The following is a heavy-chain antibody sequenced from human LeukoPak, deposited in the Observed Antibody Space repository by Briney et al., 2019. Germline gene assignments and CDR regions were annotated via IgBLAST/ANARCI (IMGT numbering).Heavy chain of an antibody. J-gene: IGHJ6*03. CDR1: AFTFGSYA. CDR3: AKGKDGGNSRSYYYYMDV. CDR2: ISGSGGTT. V-gene: IGHV3-23*01. Sequence: GGSLRLSCAASAFTFGSYAMSWVRQAPGKGLEWVSVISGSGGTTYYADSVKGRFTISRDNSKNTLNLQMSSLRADDTAVYYCAKGKDGGNSRSYYYYMDVWGKGTTVTVSS. D-gene: IGHD4-23*01.